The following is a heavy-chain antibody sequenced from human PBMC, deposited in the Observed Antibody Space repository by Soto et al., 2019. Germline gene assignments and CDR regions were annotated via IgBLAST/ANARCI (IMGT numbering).Heavy chain of an antibody. CDR1: GFTFSNAW. D-gene: IGHD3-10*01. CDR3: TTVNPHWRFGEFAPPNYYYYGMDV. CDR2: IKSKTDGGTT. Sequence: GGSLRLSCAASGFTFSNAWMNWVRQAPGKGLEWVGRIKSKTDGGTTDYAAPVKGRFTISRDDSKNTLYLQMNSLKTEDTAVYYCTTVNPHWRFGEFAPPNYYYYGMDVWGQGTTVTVSS. J-gene: IGHJ6*02. V-gene: IGHV3-15*07.